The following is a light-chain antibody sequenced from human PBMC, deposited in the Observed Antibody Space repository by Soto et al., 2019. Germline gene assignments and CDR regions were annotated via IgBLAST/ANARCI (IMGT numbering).Light chain of an antibody. CDR2: WAS. Sequence: DVVMTQSPDSLAVSLGERATINCKSSQSVLYSSNNKNYLAWYQQKPGQPPKLLIYWASTRGSGVPDRFSGSGSGTDFTLTISSLQAEDVAVYYCQQYYSNPRTFGQGTKVEIK. V-gene: IGKV4-1*01. CDR1: QSVLYSSNNKNY. CDR3: QQYYSNPRT. J-gene: IGKJ1*01.